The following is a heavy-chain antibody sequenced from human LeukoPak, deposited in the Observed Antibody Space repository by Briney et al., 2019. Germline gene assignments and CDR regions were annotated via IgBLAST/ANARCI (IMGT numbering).Heavy chain of an antibody. Sequence: GGSLRLSCAASGFAFSFYAMSWLRQPPGKGLEWVSTINANSGTTSYAASVRGRFTISRDNSKNTLYLQMISLRAEDTAVYYCAKLSAGSSRWVDYWGQGSLVTVSS. D-gene: IGHD6-13*01. CDR2: INANSGTT. J-gene: IGHJ4*02. V-gene: IGHV3-23*01. CDR1: GFAFSFYA. CDR3: AKLSAGSSRWVDY.